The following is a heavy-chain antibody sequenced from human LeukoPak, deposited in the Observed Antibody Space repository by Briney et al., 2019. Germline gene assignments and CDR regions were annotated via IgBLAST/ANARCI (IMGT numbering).Heavy chain of an antibody. Sequence: SGGSLRLSCVGSGFTFKDHWMVWVRQAPGKGQERVANMKQDGREQYYGDSVRGRFTISRDNAENSLYLQMASLRAADAGVYYCARDANWASDYWGQGTLVTVSS. CDR1: GFTFKDHW. V-gene: IGHV3-7*01. CDR2: MKQDGREQ. J-gene: IGHJ4*02. CDR3: ARDANWASDY. D-gene: IGHD7-27*01.